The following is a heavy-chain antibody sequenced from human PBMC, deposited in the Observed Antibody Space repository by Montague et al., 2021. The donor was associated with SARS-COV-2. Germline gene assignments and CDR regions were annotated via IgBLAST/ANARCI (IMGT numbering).Heavy chain of an antibody. V-gene: IGHV3-30-3*01. J-gene: IGHJ4*02. D-gene: IGHD2-2*01. CDR2: NNK. Sequence: NNKYYADSVKGRFTISRDNSKNTLYLQMNSLRAEDTAVYYCARPSSRYGYYFDYWGQGTLVT. CDR3: ARPSSRYGYYFDY.